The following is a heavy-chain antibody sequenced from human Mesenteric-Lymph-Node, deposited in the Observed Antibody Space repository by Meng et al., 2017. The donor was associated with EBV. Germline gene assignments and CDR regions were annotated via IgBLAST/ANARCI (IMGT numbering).Heavy chain of an antibody. J-gene: IGHJ4*02. V-gene: IGHV4-34*01. Sequence: QVQSQQWGAGLLKPSETLSLTCAVYGGSFSGYYWSWIRQPPGKGLEWIGEINHSGSTNYNPSLKSRVTISVDTSKNQFSLKLSSVTAADTAVYYCARGGMITFGGVIVALADFDYWGQGTLVTVSS. CDR2: INHSGST. CDR3: ARGGMITFGGVIVALADFDY. D-gene: IGHD3-16*02. CDR1: GGSFSGYY.